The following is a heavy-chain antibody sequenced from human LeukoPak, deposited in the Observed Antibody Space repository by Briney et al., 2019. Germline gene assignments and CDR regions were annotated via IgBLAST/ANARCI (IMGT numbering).Heavy chain of an antibody. CDR3: ASTMKTTVVTFLFDY. V-gene: IGHV1-69*13. Sequence: SVKVSCKASGGTFSSYAISWVRQAPGQGLEWMGGIIPIFGTANYAQKFQGRVTITADESTSTAYMELSSLGSEDTAVYYCASTMKTTVVTFLFDYWGQGTLVTVSS. CDR1: GGTFSSYA. D-gene: IGHD4-23*01. CDR2: IIPIFGTA. J-gene: IGHJ4*02.